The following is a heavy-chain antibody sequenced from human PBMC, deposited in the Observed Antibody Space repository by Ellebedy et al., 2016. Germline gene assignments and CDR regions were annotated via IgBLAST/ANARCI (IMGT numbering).Heavy chain of an antibody. V-gene: IGHV4-30-2*01. CDR3: ARDRLTGSYSLLDP. CDR2: IYPSGST. CDR1: GGSISSAGYS. J-gene: IGHJ5*02. D-gene: IGHD1-26*01. Sequence: SETLSLTXAVSGGSISSAGYSWSWIRQPPGKGLEWIGYIYPSGSTYYNPSLKSRVSISVDRSTNQFSLKLSSVTAADTAVYYCARDRLTGSYSLLDPWGQGTLVTVSS.